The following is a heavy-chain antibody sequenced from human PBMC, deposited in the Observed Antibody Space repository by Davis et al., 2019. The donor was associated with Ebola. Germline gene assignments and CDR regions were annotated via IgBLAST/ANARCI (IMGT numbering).Heavy chain of an antibody. CDR1: GFTFSTYA. V-gene: IGHV3-23*01. CDR2: ILGSGGGSGGST. CDR3: AAELTGDAFDV. J-gene: IGHJ3*01. Sequence: GESLKISCVASGFTFSTYAMSWVRQAPGKGLEWVSTILGSGGGSGGSTYYADSVKDRFTISRDDAKNSLFLQMNNLRADDTAVYYCAAELTGDAFDVWGRGTMVTVSS. D-gene: IGHD7-27*01.